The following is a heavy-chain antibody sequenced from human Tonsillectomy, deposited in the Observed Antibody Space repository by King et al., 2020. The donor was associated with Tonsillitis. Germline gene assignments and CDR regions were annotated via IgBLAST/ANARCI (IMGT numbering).Heavy chain of an antibody. D-gene: IGHD7-27*01. CDR2: ISYSGST. Sequence: QLQESGPGLVRPSETLSLTCTVSGASVSDYYWTWIRQPPGKGLDWIGSISYSGSTNYNPSLKSPVTISMDTSKNHFSLNLRSVTAADTAFYYCARDRPNWGDWYFDLWGRGTLVTVSS. J-gene: IGHJ2*01. V-gene: IGHV4-59*02. CDR1: GASVSDYY. CDR3: ARDRPNWGDWYFDL.